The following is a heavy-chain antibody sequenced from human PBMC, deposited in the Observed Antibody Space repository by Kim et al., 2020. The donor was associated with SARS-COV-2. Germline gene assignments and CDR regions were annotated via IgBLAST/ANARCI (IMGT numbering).Heavy chain of an antibody. Sequence: ASVKVSCKASGYTFTSYYMHWVRQAPGQGLEWMGIINPSGGSTSYAQKFQGRVTMTRDTSTSTVYMELSSLRSEDTAVYYCARDKLPYCGGDCKYYAEYFQHWGQGTLVTVSS. J-gene: IGHJ1*01. CDR2: INPSGGST. CDR1: GYTFTSYY. CDR3: ARDKLPYCGGDCKYYAEYFQH. V-gene: IGHV1-46*01. D-gene: IGHD2-21*02.